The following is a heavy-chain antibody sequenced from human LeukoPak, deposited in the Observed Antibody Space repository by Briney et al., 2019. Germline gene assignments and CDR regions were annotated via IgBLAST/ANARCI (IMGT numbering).Heavy chain of an antibody. V-gene: IGHV3-33*08. CDR2: IWYGGSNK. J-gene: IGHJ4*02. D-gene: IGHD2-2*01. Sequence: GRSLRLSCAASGFTFSSYGMHWVRQAPGKGLEWVAVIWYGGSNKYYADPVKGRFTISRDNAKNSLYLQMNSLRAEDTAVYYCAREGCSSTSCHLGYWGQGTLVTVSS. CDR1: GFTFSSYG. CDR3: AREGCSSTSCHLGY.